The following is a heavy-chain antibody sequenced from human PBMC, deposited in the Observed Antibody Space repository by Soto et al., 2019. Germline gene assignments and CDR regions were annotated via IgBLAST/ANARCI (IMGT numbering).Heavy chain of an antibody. J-gene: IGHJ5*02. CDR2: ISGSGGNT. Sequence: EVQLLESGGGLVQPGGSLRLSCAASGFTFSSYAMSWVRQAPGKGLEWVSDISGSGGNTYYADSVKGRFTISRDNSKNTLYLQMNSLGDEDTAVYYCAKSAMVRGGGWFDPWGQGTLVTVSS. CDR3: AKSAMVRGGGWFDP. CDR1: GFTFSSYA. D-gene: IGHD3-10*01. V-gene: IGHV3-23*01.